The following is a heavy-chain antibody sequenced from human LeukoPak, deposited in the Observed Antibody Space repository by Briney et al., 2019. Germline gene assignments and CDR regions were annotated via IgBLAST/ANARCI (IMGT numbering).Heavy chain of an antibody. J-gene: IGHJ4*02. V-gene: IGHV3-23*01. D-gene: IGHD6-19*01. CDR3: ARSLAVPGSPDY. CDR2: VSGSGGNT. CDR1: GFTFTNSA. Sequence: GGSLRLSCAASGFTFTNSAMTWVRQAPGKGLEWVSTVSGSGGNTYYADSVKGRFTISRDNSENTLYLQMNSLRAQDTAVYYCARSLAVPGSPDYWGLGTLVTVSS.